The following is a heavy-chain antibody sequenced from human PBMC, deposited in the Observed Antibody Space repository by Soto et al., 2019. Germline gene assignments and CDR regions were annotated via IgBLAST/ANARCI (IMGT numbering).Heavy chain of an antibody. V-gene: IGHV1-18*01. CDR3: ARVAGALGHWFDP. J-gene: IGHJ5*02. Sequence: QVQLVQSGGEVKKPGAPVKVSCKASGYTFTSYGISWVRQAPGQGLEWMGRISAYNGNTNYAQKLQGRVAMTTDTPTSTAYMEPRSLRSDGTAVYYCARVAGALGHWFDPWGQGTLVTVSS. CDR2: ISAYNGNT. D-gene: IGHD1-26*01. CDR1: GYTFTSYG.